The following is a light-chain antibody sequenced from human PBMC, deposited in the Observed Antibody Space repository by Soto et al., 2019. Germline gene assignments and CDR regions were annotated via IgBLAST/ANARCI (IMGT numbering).Light chain of an antibody. V-gene: IGLV8-61*01. CDR2: NTN. J-gene: IGLJ3*02. CDR3: VLYMSSGTWV. Sequence: VVTQEPSFSVSPGRTVTLTCGLSSGSVSTSYYPSWYQQTPGQAPRTLIYNTNTRSSGVPDRFSGSILGNKAALTITGAQADDESDYYCVLYMSSGTWVFGGGTKLTVL. CDR1: SGSVSTSYY.